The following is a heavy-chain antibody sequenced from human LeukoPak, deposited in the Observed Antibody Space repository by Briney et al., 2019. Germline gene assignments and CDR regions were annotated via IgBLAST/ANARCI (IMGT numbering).Heavy chain of an antibody. J-gene: IGHJ6*03. V-gene: IGHV4-34*01. CDR3: ASVSYCSSTSCYLVCYYYYYMDV. Sequence: SETLSLNFAVYGGSFSGYYWSWIRQPPGKGLEWIGEINHSGSTNYNPSLKSRVTISVDTSKNQFSLKLSSVTAADTAVYHCASVSYCSSTSCYLVCYYYYYMDVCGKGTTVTVS. CDR2: INHSGST. CDR1: GGSFSGYY. D-gene: IGHD2-2*01.